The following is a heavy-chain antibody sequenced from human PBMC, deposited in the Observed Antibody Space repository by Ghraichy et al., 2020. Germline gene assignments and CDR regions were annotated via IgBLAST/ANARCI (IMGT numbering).Heavy chain of an antibody. CDR3: AKELYGVLIKGGAFDT. Sequence: GGSLRLSCAASGSMFSTSAMNWVRQAPGKGLEWLSGISGSGGTTYYADSVKGRFTISRDNSKNTLFLQMNSLRAEDTATYYCAKELYGVLIKGGAFDTWGQGTTVTVSS. CDR2: ISGSGGTT. D-gene: IGHD3-3*01. J-gene: IGHJ3*02. V-gene: IGHV3-23*01. CDR1: GSMFSTSA.